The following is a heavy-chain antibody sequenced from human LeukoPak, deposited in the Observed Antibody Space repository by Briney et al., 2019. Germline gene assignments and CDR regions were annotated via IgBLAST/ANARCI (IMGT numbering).Heavy chain of an antibody. V-gene: IGHV1-46*01. CDR3: ARGYGLRGYSYVLGY. Sequence: ASVKVSCKASGYTFTSYYMHWVRQAPGQGLEWMGIINPSGGSTSYAQKFQGRVTMTRDMSTSTVYMELSSLRSEDTAVYYCARGYGLRGYSYVLGYWGQGTLVTVSS. CDR2: INPSGGST. J-gene: IGHJ4*02. CDR1: GYTFTSYY. D-gene: IGHD5-18*01.